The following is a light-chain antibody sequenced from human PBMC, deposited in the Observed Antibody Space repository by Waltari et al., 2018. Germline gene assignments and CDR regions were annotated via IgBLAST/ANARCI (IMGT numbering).Light chain of an antibody. J-gene: IGLJ3*02. Sequence: QLVLTQSPSASASLGASVKLTCTLSSGHSTNVIAWLQKRPERGPRYLMKVNSDGSHNKGDEIPERFVGSSSGAGHYLTVSSLQSEDEADYFGQTGGHGTWVFGGGTELTDL. CDR2: VNSDGSH. CDR3: QTGGHGTWV. V-gene: IGLV4-69*01. CDR1: SGHSTNV.